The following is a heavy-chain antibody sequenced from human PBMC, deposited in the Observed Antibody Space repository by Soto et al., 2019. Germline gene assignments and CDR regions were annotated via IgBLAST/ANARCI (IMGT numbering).Heavy chain of an antibody. V-gene: IGHV1-24*01. CDR3: ATAVIAAAGTGY. Sequence: ASVKVSCKVSGYTLTGLSMHWVRQAPGKGLEWRGGFDPEDGETIYAQKFQGRVTMTEDTSTDTAYMELSSLRSEDTAVYYCATAVIAAAGTGYWGQGTLVTVSS. CDR2: FDPEDGET. D-gene: IGHD6-13*01. CDR1: GYTLTGLS. J-gene: IGHJ4*02.